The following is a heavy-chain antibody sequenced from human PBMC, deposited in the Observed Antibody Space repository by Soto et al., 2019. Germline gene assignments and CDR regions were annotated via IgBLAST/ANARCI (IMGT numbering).Heavy chain of an antibody. CDR3: AREPVLRFLGWPGTYYGMDV. CDR2: IWYDGSNK. D-gene: IGHD3-3*01. J-gene: IGHJ6*02. Sequence: GGSLRLSCAASGFTFSSYGMHWVRQAPGKGLEWVAVIWYDGSNKYYADSVKGRFTISRDNSKNTLYLQMNSLRAEETAVYYCAREPVLRFLGWPGTYYGMDVWGQGTTVTVSS. V-gene: IGHV3-33*01. CDR1: GFTFSSYG.